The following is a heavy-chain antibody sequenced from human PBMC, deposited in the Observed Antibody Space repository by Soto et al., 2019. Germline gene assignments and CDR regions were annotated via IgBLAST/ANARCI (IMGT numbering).Heavy chain of an antibody. J-gene: IGHJ4*02. CDR3: ARENCDY. Sequence: GGSLRLSCAASGFMFSAYTMNWVRQAPGKGLEWVSYISTSGSTTYYADSVKGRLTISRDNAKNSLFLQMNSLRAEDTAVYYCARENCDYWGQGTLVTVSS. V-gene: IGHV3-48*04. CDR2: ISTSGSTT. D-gene: IGHD1-1*01. CDR1: GFMFSAYT.